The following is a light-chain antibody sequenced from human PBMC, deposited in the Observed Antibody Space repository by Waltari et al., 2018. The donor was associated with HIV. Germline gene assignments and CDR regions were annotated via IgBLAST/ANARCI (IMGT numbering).Light chain of an antibody. J-gene: IGLJ2*01. CDR1: SSAVCGYNY. Sequence: QSALTQPRSVSGSPGQSVTVHSTGTSSAVCGYNYVSWYQQHPGKVPKLMIYDVNKRPSGVPDRFSGSKSGNTASLTISGLQAEDEADYYCCSYAGNYTLVFGGGTKLTVL. CDR2: DVN. CDR3: CSYAGNYTLV. V-gene: IGLV2-11*01.